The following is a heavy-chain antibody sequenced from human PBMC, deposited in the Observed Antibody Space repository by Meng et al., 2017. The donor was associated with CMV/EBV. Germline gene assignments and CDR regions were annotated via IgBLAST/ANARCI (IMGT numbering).Heavy chain of an antibody. D-gene: IGHD3-22*01. Sequence: QVQVQEVGPGLAKPSETLSLTCTVSGGSISSYDWSWIRQPAGKGPEWIGRNYTSGSTNYNPSLKSRVTMSVDTSKNQFSLKLSSVTAADTAVYYCARGGLYYYDSSGHFDYWGQGTLVTVSS. V-gene: IGHV4-4*07. J-gene: IGHJ4*02. CDR1: GGSISSYD. CDR3: ARGGLYYYDSSGHFDY. CDR2: NYTSGST.